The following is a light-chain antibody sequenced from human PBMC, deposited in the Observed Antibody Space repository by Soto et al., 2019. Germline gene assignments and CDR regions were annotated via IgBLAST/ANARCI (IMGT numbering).Light chain of an antibody. V-gene: IGKV1-5*01. CDR2: DAS. Sequence: DIEMTPSPSTLSASVGDRVTISCRASQTIRSLLAWYQQKPGKAPKALIYDASRLGSGVPSRFSGSGSGTEYPLTISSLQPDDVATYYCQQYNSYSRTFGQGTKVDIK. CDR1: QTIRSL. J-gene: IGKJ1*01. CDR3: QQYNSYSRT.